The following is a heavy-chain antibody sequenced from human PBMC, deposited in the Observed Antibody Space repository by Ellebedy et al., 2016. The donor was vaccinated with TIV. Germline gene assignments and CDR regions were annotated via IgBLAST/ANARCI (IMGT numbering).Heavy chain of an antibody. Sequence: SETLSLXXAVYGGSFSDYNWTWIRQPPGKGLEWIGSIYYSGSTYYNPSLKSRVTISVDTSKNQFSLKLSSVTAADTAVYYCARHEDFWSGYPEFDYWGQGTLVTVSS. J-gene: IGHJ4*02. CDR3: ARHEDFWSGYPEFDY. D-gene: IGHD3-3*01. CDR1: GGSFSDYN. V-gene: IGHV4-34*01. CDR2: IYYSGST.